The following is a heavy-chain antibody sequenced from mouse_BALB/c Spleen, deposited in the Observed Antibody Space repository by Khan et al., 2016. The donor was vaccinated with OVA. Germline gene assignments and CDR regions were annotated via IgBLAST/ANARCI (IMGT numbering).Heavy chain of an antibody. J-gene: IGHJ3*01. CDR1: GFNIKNTY. Sequence: VQLKESGAELVKPGASVKLSCSASGFNIKNTYIHWMKQRPEQGLEWIGRIDPPNDDSKYGTKFQAKATLTADTSSNTAYLQLSSLTSEDTAVYYCATRYGNPFAFWGQGTLVSVSA. CDR3: ATRYGNPFAF. D-gene: IGHD2-1*01. V-gene: IGHV14-3*02. CDR2: IDPPNDDS.